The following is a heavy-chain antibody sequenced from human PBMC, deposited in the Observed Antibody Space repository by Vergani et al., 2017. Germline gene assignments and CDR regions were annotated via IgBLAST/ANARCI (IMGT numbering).Heavy chain of an antibody. J-gene: IGHJ4*02. D-gene: IGHD3-16*02. V-gene: IGHV1-18*01. Sequence: QVQLVQSGAEVKKPGASVKVSCKASGYTFTSYGISWVRQAPGQGLEWMGWISAYNGNTNYAQKLQGRVTMTTEKSTSTAYMELRSLRAEDTALYHCACLHDVVIDITGRQTDYWGQGTLVTVSS. CDR3: ACLHDVVIDITGRQTDY. CDR2: ISAYNGNT. CDR1: GYTFTSYG.